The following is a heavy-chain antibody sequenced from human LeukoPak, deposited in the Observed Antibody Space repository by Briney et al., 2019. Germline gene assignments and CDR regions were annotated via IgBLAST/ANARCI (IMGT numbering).Heavy chain of an antibody. Sequence: PGGSLRLSCAASGFTFSNYGMSWVRQARGKGPEWVSGMRGGGSIEYADSVKGRFTISRDNSKNTLYLEMNSLRAEDTAVYYCAKDSDGYNYWGQGTLVTVSS. V-gene: IGHV3-23*01. CDR1: GFTFSNYG. CDR3: AKDSDGYNY. J-gene: IGHJ4*02. D-gene: IGHD5-24*01. CDR2: MRGGGSI.